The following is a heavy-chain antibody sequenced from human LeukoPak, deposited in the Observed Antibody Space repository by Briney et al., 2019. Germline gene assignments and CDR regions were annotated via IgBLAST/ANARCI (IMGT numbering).Heavy chain of an antibody. D-gene: IGHD2-2*01. CDR2: ISYDGSNK. J-gene: IGHJ6*02. Sequence: GRSLRLSCAASGFTFGSYGMHWVRQAPGKGLEWVAVISYDGSNKYYADSVKGRFTISRDNSKNTLYVQMNSLRDEDTAVYYCAKDRCRSTICNDFYYGMDVWGQGTTVTVSS. CDR3: AKDRCRSTICNDFYYGMDV. V-gene: IGHV3-33*05. CDR1: GFTFGSYG.